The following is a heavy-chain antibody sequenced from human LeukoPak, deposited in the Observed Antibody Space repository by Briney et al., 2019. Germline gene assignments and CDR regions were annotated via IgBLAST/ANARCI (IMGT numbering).Heavy chain of an antibody. Sequence: GGSLRLSCAASGFSFSSYVMTWVRQAPGKGLEWVSGISGTGGRIYYVDSVKGRFTISRDNAKNSLYLQMNSLRAEDTAVYYCARDRRAAAGRTRWFDPWGQGTLVTVSS. V-gene: IGHV3-23*01. J-gene: IGHJ5*02. CDR2: ISGTGGRI. D-gene: IGHD6-13*01. CDR3: ARDRRAAAGRTRWFDP. CDR1: GFSFSSYV.